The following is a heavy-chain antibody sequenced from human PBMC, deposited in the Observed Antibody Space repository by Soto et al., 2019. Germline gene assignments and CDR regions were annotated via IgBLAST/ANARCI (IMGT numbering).Heavy chain of an antibody. V-gene: IGHV1-3*01. CDR2: INAGNGNT. D-gene: IGHD3-3*01. CDR1: GYTFTSYA. CDR3: ARTDFWSGYPRVGDYYGMDV. J-gene: IGHJ6*02. Sequence: GASVKVSCKASGYTFTSYAMHWVRQAPGQRLEWMGWINAGNGNTKYSQKFPGRVTITRDTSASTAYMELSSLRSEDTAVYYCARTDFWSGYPRVGDYYGMDVWGQGTTVTVSS.